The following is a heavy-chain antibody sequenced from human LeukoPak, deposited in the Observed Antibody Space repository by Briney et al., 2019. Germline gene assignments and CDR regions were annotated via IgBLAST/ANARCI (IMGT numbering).Heavy chain of an antibody. CDR1: GGSISSYY. V-gene: IGHV4-59*01. CDR2: IYYRGST. J-gene: IGHJ3*02. Sequence: SETLSLTCTVSGGSISSYYWSWIRQPPGKGLEWIGYIYYRGSTNYNPSLKSRVTISVDTSKNQFSLKLSSVTAADTAVYYCASTRDYYDGSGYYPAAAFDIWGQGTMVTVSS. CDR3: ASTRDYYDGSGYYPAAAFDI. D-gene: IGHD3-22*01.